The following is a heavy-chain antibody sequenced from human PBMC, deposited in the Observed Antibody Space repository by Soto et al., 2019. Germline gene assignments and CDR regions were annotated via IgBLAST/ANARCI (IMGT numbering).Heavy chain of an antibody. CDR2: ISYDGSNK. Sequence: QVQLVESGGGVVQPGRSLRLSCAASGFTFSSYAMHWVRQAPGKGLEWVAVISYDGSNKYYADSVKGRFTISRDNSKNTLYLQMNSLRAEDTAVYYCARVTYDSSGSDYWGAFDIWGQGTMVTVSS. CDR1: GFTFSSYA. CDR3: ARVTYDSSGSDYWGAFDI. D-gene: IGHD3-22*01. V-gene: IGHV3-30-3*01. J-gene: IGHJ3*02.